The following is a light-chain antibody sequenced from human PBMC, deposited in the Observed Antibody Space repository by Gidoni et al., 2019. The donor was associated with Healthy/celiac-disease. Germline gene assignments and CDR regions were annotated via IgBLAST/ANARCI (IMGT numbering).Light chain of an antibody. V-gene: IGKV1-6*01. Sequence: IQMTQSPSSLSASVGDRVTISCRASQGIRNDLAWYQQKPGKAPKFLIYDASILQSGVPSRFSGGCSGTYFTLTISSLQPEDFATYYCLQGNSYPYTFGQGTKLEIK. CDR1: QGIRND. CDR2: DAS. J-gene: IGKJ2*01. CDR3: LQGNSYPYT.